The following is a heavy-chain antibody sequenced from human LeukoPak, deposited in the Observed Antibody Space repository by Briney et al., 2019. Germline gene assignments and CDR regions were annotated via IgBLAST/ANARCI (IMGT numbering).Heavy chain of an antibody. Sequence: PGGSLRLSCAASGFTFGSYSMNWVRQAPGKGLEWVSYISSSSSTIYYADSVKGRFTISRDNAKNSLYLQMNSLRDEDTVVYYCARGNCGADCYSADYWGQGTLVTVSS. CDR3: ARGNCGADCYSADY. V-gene: IGHV3-48*02. D-gene: IGHD2-21*02. CDR2: ISSSSSTI. CDR1: GFTFGSYS. J-gene: IGHJ4*02.